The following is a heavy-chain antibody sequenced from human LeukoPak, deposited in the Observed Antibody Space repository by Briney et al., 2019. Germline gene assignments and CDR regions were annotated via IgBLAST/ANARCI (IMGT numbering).Heavy chain of an antibody. J-gene: IGHJ5*02. CDR3: ARDALQLTGNYVTRWWFDP. CDR2: ISSSSSTI. Sequence: GGSLRLSCAASGFIFSSYGMHWVRQAPGKGLEWVSYISSSSSTIYYADSVRGRFTISRDNAKNSLYLQMNSLSAEDTAFYYCARDALQLTGNYVTRWWFDPWGQGTLVTVSS. D-gene: IGHD3-9*01. CDR1: GFIFSSYG. V-gene: IGHV3-48*01.